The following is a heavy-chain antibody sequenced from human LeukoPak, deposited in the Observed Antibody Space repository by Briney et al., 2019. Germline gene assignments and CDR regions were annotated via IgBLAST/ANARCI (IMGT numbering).Heavy chain of an antibody. V-gene: IGHV4-34*01. J-gene: IGHJ4*02. CDR3: ARTYYDFWSGYPFDY. Sequence: SETLSLTCAVYGGSFSGYYWSWIRQPPGKGLEWIGEINHSGSTNYSPSLKSRVTISVDTSKNQFSLKLSSVTAADTAVYYCARTYYDFWSGYPFDYWGQGTLVTVSS. D-gene: IGHD3-3*01. CDR1: GGSFSGYY. CDR2: INHSGST.